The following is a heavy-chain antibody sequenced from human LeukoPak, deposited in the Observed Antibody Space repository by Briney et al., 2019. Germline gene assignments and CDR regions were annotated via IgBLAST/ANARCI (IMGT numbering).Heavy chain of an antibody. D-gene: IGHD2-15*01. CDR1: GFTFSSYA. Sequence: GGSLRPSCAASGFTFSSYAMHWVRQAPGKGLEWVAVISYDGSNKYYADSVKGRFTISRDSSKNTLYLQMNSLRAEDTAVYYCARDVNGIRSGGSSWNNWFDPWGQGTLVTVSS. J-gene: IGHJ5*02. CDR3: ARDVNGIRSGGSSWNNWFDP. CDR2: ISYDGSNK. V-gene: IGHV3-30*14.